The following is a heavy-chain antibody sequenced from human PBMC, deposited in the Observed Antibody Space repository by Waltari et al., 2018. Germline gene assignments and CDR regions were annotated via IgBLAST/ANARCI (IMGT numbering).Heavy chain of an antibody. V-gene: IGHV6-1*01. D-gene: IGHD6-19*01. CDR1: GDRVSSHSAA. Sequence: QVQLQQSGPGLVKPSQTLSLPCAISGDRVSSHSAAWNWSRQSPSRGLEWLGRTYYRSKWYNDYAVSVKSRITINPDTSKNQFSLQLNSVTPEDTAVYYCASRSVAGRQTAFDIWGQGTMVTVSS. CDR3: ASRSVAGRQTAFDI. CDR2: TYYRSKWYN. J-gene: IGHJ3*02.